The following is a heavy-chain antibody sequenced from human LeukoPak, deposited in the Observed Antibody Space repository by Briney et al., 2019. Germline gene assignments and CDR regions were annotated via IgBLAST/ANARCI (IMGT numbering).Heavy chain of an antibody. D-gene: IGHD6-19*01. CDR3: ARRGWYLVDY. V-gene: IGHV4-34*01. Sequence: SETLSLTCAVYGGSFSGYYWSWIRQPPGKGLEWIGKINHSGSTNYNPSLKSRVTISVDTSKNQFSLKLGSVTAADTAVYYCARRGWYLVDYWGQGTLVTVSS. CDR1: GGSFSGYY. J-gene: IGHJ4*02. CDR2: INHSGST.